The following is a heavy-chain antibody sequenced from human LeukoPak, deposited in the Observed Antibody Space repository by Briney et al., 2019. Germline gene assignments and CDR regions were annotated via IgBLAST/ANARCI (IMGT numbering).Heavy chain of an antibody. J-gene: IGHJ4*02. Sequence: GASVKVSCKASGYTFTSCYMHWVRQGPGQGLEWMGWINPNSGGTNYAQKFQGRVTMTRDTSISTAYMELSRLRSDDTAVYYCARGRTVVPAANLDYWGQGTLVTVSS. D-gene: IGHD2-2*01. V-gene: IGHV1-2*02. CDR3: ARGRTVVPAANLDY. CDR1: GYTFTSCY. CDR2: INPNSGGT.